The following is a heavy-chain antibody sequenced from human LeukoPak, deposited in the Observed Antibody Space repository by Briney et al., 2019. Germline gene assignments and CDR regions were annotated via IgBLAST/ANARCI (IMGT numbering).Heavy chain of an antibody. CDR2: FDPEDGET. J-gene: IGHJ4*02. CDR1: GYTLTELS. Sequence: ASVKVSCKVSGYTLTELSMHWVRQAPGKGLEWMGGFDPEDGETIYAQKFQGRVTITADESTSTAYMELSSLRSEDTAVYYCARGEDGYNFDYWGQGTLVTVSS. V-gene: IGHV1-24*01. CDR3: ARGEDGYNFDY. D-gene: IGHD5-24*01.